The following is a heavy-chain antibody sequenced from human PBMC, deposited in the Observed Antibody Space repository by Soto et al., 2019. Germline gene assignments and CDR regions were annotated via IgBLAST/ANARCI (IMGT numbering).Heavy chain of an antibody. CDR1: GGTFRSNT. D-gene: IGHD2-21*02. CDR2: IIPIYGTT. Sequence: QVQLVQSGAEVKKAGSSVKVSCNASGGTFRSNTISWVRQVPGQGLEWMGGIIPIYGTTNYAQKFQGRLTITADKSTSTAYMELSSLRSEDTAVFYCARATATALTDWGQGTQVTVSS. V-gene: IGHV1-69*06. J-gene: IGHJ4*02. CDR3: ARATATALTD.